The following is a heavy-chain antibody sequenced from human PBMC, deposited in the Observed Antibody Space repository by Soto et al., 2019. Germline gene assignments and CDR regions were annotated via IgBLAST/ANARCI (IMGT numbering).Heavy chain of an antibody. D-gene: IGHD6-13*01. CDR2: IKSKTVGETK. CDR1: GFSFSDGW. V-gene: IGHV3-15*07. Sequence: PGGSLRLSCVGTGFSFSDGWMNWVRQAPGRGLEWVGRIKSKTVGETKDYAAPVRGRFTISRDDLMNTVYLQMSSLNTEDTAVFYCTTSGGISWSPYWGPGTLVTV. J-gene: IGHJ4*02. CDR3: TTSGGISWSPY.